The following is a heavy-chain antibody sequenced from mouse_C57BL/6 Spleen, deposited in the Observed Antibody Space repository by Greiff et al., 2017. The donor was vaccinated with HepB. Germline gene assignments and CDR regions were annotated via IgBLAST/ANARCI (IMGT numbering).Heavy chain of an antibody. J-gene: IGHJ2*01. V-gene: IGHV1-69*01. D-gene: IGHD1-1*01. Sequence: QVQLQQSGAELVMPGASVKLSCKASGYTFTSYWMHWVKQRPGQGLEWIGEIDPSDSYTNYNQKFKGKSTLTVDKSSSTAYMQLSSLTSEDSAVYYCARNYGSSLFDYWGQGTTLTVSS. CDR3: ARNYGSSLFDY. CDR1: GYTFTSYW. CDR2: IDPSDSYT.